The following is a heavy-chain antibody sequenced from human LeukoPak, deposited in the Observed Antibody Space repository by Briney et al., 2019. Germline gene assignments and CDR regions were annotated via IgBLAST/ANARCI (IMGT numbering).Heavy chain of an antibody. Sequence: GGSLRLSCAASGFTFSSYEMNWVRQAPGKGLEWVSYISSSGSTIYYADSVKGRFTISRDNAKNSLYLQMNSLRAEDTAVYYCARVDYDSGGYYFDYWGQGTLVTVSS. CDR2: ISSSGSTI. CDR3: ARVDYDSGGYYFDY. V-gene: IGHV3-48*03. D-gene: IGHD3-22*01. CDR1: GFTFSSYE. J-gene: IGHJ4*02.